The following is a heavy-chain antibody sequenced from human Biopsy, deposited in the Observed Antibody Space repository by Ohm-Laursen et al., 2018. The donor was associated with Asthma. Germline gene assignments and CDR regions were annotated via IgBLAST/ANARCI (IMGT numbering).Heavy chain of an antibody. V-gene: IGHV3-30*03. D-gene: IGHD4-23*01. Sequence: SLRLSCAASGFTFSTYGMHWVRQAPGKGLEWVAVISYDGSNKYYADSVKGRFTISRDNSKDTLYLQMNSLRAEDTAVYYCARGNHHLDYGGNSGAFDIWGQGTMVTVSS. CDR1: GFTFSTYG. CDR2: ISYDGSNK. CDR3: ARGNHHLDYGGNSGAFDI. J-gene: IGHJ3*02.